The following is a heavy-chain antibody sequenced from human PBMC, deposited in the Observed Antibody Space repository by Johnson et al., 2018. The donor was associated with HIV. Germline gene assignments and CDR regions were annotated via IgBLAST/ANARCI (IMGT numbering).Heavy chain of an antibody. Sequence: QVQLVESGGGVVQPGRSVRLSCAASGFTFRTFAIPWVRQPPGKGLDWVAVLSFVGITGYYSGPLKGRFPISRPNAKNSLYLQMNSLRAEDTAVYYCARGYSYEWRGELDAFDIWGQGTIVTVSS. D-gene: IGHD5-18*01. V-gene: IGHV3-30*07. J-gene: IGHJ3*02. CDR3: ARGYSYEWRGELDAFDI. CDR2: LSFVGITG. CDR1: GFTFRTFA.